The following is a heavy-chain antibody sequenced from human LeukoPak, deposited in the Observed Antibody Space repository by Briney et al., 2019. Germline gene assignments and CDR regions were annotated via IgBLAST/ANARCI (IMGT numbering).Heavy chain of an antibody. CDR2: FDPEDGET. V-gene: IGHV1-24*01. D-gene: IGHD3-16*01. CDR3: ATYVRDYVWGRPTIAFDI. J-gene: IGHJ3*02. CDR1: GYTLTELS. Sequence: ASVKVSCKVSGYTLTELSMHWVRQAPGKGLEWMGGFDPEDGETIYAQKFQGRVTMTEDTSTDTAYMELSSLRSEDTAVYYCATYVRDYVWGRPTIAFDIWGQGTMVTVSS.